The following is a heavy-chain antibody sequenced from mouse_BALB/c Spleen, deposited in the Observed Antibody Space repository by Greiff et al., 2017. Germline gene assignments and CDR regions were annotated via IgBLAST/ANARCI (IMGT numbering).Heavy chain of an antibody. CDR1: GFSLTSYG. D-gene: IGHD2-4*01. J-gene: IGHJ4*01. V-gene: IGHV2-2*02. CDR2: IWSGGST. CDR3: ARTGYYDYDDYYAMDY. Sequence: QVQLQQSGPGLVQPSQSLSITCTVSGFSLTSYGVHWVRQSPGKGLEWLGVIWSGGSTDYNAAFISRLSISKDNSKSQVFFKMNSLQANDTAIYYCARTGYYDYDDYYAMDYWGQGTSVTVSS.